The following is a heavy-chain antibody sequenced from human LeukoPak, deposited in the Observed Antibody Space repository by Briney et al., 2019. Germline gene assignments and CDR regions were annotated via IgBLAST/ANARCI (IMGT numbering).Heavy chain of an antibody. V-gene: IGHV1-18*01. Sequence: ASVKVSCKASGYTFTSYGISWVRQAPGQGLEWMGWISAYNGNTNYAQKLQGRVTMTTDTSTSTAYMELRSLRSDDTAVYYCARDGHRAAAYYYYYGMDVWGQGTTVTVSS. J-gene: IGHJ6*02. CDR1: GYTFTSYG. CDR2: ISAYNGNT. CDR3: ARDGHRAAAYYYYYGMDV. D-gene: IGHD2-15*01.